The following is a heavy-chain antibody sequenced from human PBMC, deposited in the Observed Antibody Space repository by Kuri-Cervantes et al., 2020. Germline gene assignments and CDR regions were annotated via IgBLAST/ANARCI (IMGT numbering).Heavy chain of an antibody. V-gene: IGHV4-34*01. D-gene: IGHD1-26*01. CDR2: INHSGST. Sequence: SETLSLTCAVYGGSLSGYYWSWIRQPPGKGLEWIGEINHSGSTNYNPSLKSRVTISVDTSKNQFSLKLSSVTAADTAVYYCARGRGGVVGATYFDYWGQGTLVTVSS. J-gene: IGHJ4*02. CDR1: GGSLSGYY. CDR3: ARGRGGVVGATYFDY.